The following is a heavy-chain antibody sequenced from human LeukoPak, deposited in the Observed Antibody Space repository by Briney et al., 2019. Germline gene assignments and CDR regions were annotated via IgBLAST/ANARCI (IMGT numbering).Heavy chain of an antibody. J-gene: IGHJ6*02. D-gene: IGHD3-16*01. CDR2: VYHSGST. CDR1: GGSISSTYW. V-gene: IGHV4-4*02. CDR3: AKGPRLGPYHYSGMDV. Sequence: PSETLSLTCAVSGGSISSTYWWSWVRQPPGKGLEWIGEVYHSGSTNYNPSLKSRVTISVDKSKNQFSLKLTSVTAADTAVYYCAKGPRLGPYHYSGMDVWGQGTTVTVSS.